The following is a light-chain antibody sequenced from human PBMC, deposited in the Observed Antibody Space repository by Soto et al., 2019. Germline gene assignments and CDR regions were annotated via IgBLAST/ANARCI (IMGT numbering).Light chain of an antibody. CDR1: SSDVGGYNY. CDR2: EVT. Sequence: QSVLTQPPSASGSPGQSVTISCTGTSSDVGGYNYVSWYQQHPGKAPKLLIYEVTKRPSGVPDRFSGSKSGNTASLTVSGLQADDETECYCCSNAGSHYYVSVTGTKVTVL. J-gene: IGLJ1*01. V-gene: IGLV2-8*01. CDR3: CSNAGSHYYV.